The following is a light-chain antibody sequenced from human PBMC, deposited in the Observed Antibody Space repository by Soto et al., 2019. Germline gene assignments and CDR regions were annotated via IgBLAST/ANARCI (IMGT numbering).Light chain of an antibody. Sequence: DVVMTQSPLSLPVTPGQPAFISCSSSQSLVFRDGNTYLNWFHQRPGQSPRRLIYQVSNRDSGVPDRFSGSGSGTDFTLKISRVEAEDVGVYYCMQGTHWPPTFGQGTKVEI. CDR3: MQGTHWPPT. CDR2: QVS. CDR1: QSLVFRDGNTY. V-gene: IGKV2-30*01. J-gene: IGKJ1*01.